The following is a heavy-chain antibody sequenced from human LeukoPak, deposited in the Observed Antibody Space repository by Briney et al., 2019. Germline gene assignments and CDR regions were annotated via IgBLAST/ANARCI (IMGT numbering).Heavy chain of an antibody. J-gene: IGHJ6*02. Sequence: SETLSLTCAVSGGSISSSNWWSWVRQPPGKGLEWIGYIYYSGSTNYNPSLESRVTISVDTSKNQFSLKLSSVTAADTAVYYCARDRVTMVRGKGYYYGMDVWGQGTTVTVSS. CDR2: IYYSGST. CDR1: GGSISSSNW. D-gene: IGHD3-10*01. V-gene: IGHV4-4*02. CDR3: ARDRVTMVRGKGYYYGMDV.